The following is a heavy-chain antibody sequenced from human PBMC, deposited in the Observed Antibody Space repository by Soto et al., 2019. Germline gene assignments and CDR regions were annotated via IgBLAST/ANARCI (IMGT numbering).Heavy chain of an antibody. Sequence: QVQLVESGGGVVQPGRSLRLSCAASGFTFSSYGMHWVRQAPGKGLEWVAVISYDGSNKYYADSVKCRFTISRDNSKNPLYLQMKILRAEDTAVYYCAKEGTGDFDYWGQGTLVTVSS. CDR3: AKEGTGDFDY. J-gene: IGHJ4*02. D-gene: IGHD1-1*01. CDR1: GFTFSSYG. CDR2: ISYDGSNK. V-gene: IGHV3-30*18.